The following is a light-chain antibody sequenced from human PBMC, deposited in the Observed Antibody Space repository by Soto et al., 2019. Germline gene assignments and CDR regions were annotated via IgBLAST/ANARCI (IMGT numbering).Light chain of an antibody. CDR1: SSIIGAGYD. V-gene: IGLV1-40*01. J-gene: IGLJ2*01. Sequence: SVLTQPPSVSGAPGQRVTISCTGSSSIIGAGYDVHWYQQLPGTAPKLLIYGNSNRPSGVPDRFSGSKSGTSASLAITGLQAEDEADYYCQYYDSSLSGSVVFGGGTKVTVL. CDR3: QYYDSSLSGSVV. CDR2: GNS.